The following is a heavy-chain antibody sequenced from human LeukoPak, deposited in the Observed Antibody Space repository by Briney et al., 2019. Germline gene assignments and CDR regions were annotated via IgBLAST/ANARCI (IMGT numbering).Heavy chain of an antibody. V-gene: IGHV3-23*01. CDR1: GFAFSSHA. J-gene: IGHJ3*02. CDR3: ARGDPARHDAFDI. CDR2: ISGSGIST. Sequence: GGSLRLSCGASGFAFSSHAMNWVRQAPGKGLEWVSTISGSGISTYYADSVKGRFTISRDSSTNTLYLQMNSLRAEDTAVYYCARGDPARHDAFDIWGQGTMVTVSS.